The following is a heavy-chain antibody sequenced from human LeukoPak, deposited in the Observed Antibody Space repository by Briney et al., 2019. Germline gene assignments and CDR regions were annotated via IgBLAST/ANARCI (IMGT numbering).Heavy chain of an antibody. V-gene: IGHV3-21*01. CDR1: GFTFSSYG. Sequence: PGGSLRLSCAASGFTFSSYGMNWVRQAPGKGLEWVSAISSSGSNIYYADSVKGRFTISRDNAKNSLYLQMNSLIAEDTAVYYCARSYSSEIWGQGTMVTVSS. J-gene: IGHJ3*02. CDR2: ISSSGSNI. D-gene: IGHD6-25*01. CDR3: ARSYSSEI.